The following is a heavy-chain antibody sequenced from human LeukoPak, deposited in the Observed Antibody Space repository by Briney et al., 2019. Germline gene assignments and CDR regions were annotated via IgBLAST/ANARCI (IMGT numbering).Heavy chain of an antibody. CDR1: GGAFSSYA. Sequence: SVKVSCKASGGAFSSYAISWVRQAPGQGLEWMGGIIPIFGTANYAQKFQGRVTITADESTSTAYMELSSLRSEDTAVYYCARDSHRDGYNFADYWGQGTLVTVSS. CDR2: IIPIFGTA. J-gene: IGHJ4*02. CDR3: ARDSHRDGYNFADY. D-gene: IGHD5-24*01. V-gene: IGHV1-69*13.